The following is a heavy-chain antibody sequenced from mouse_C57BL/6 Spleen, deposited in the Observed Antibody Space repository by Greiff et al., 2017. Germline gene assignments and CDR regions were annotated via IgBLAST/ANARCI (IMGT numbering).Heavy chain of an antibody. CDR2: INPYNGDT. CDR3: ARSGGYDDWFAY. V-gene: IGHV1-20*01. D-gene: IGHD2-3*01. J-gene: IGHJ3*01. Sequence: EVKLQESGPELVKPGDSVKISCKASGYSFTGYFMNWVMQSHGKSLEWIGRINPYNGDTFYNQKFKGKATLTVDKSSSTAHMELRSLTSEDSAVYYCARSGGYDDWFAYWGQGTLVTVSA. CDR1: GYSFTGYF.